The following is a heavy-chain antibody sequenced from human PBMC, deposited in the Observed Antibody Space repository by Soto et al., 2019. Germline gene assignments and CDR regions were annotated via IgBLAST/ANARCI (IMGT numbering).Heavy chain of an antibody. J-gene: IGHJ6*03. CDR1: GFTFSSYA. CDR3: AKNVKGFGLQPGNYYYYMDV. V-gene: IGHV3-23*01. CDR2: ISGSGGST. D-gene: IGHD4-4*01. Sequence: GGSLRLSCAASGFTFSSYAMSWVRQAPGKGLEWVSAISGSGGSTYYADSVKGRFTISRDNSKNTLYLQMNSLRAEDTAVYYCAKNVKGFGLQPGNYYYYMDVWGKGTTVTVSS.